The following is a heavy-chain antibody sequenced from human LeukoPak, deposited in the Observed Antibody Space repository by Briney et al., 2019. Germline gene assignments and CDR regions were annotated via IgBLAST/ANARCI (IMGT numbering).Heavy chain of an antibody. CDR1: GFTFSSYG. CDR2: ISYDGSNK. Sequence: RSLRLSCAASGFTFSSYGMHWVRQAPGKGLEWVAVISYDGSNKYYADSVKGRFTISGDNSKNTLYLQMNSLRAEDTAVYYCAKADYDFWSGYSILGDYWGQGTLVTVSS. D-gene: IGHD3-3*01. CDR3: AKADYDFWSGYSILGDY. J-gene: IGHJ4*02. V-gene: IGHV3-30*18.